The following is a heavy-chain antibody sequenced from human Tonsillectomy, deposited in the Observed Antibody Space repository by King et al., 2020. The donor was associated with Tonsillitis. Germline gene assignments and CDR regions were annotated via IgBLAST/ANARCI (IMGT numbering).Heavy chain of an antibody. CDR1: GYGFARYW. V-gene: IGHV5-51*01. Sequence: VQLVESGAEVKKPGESLKISCQASGYGFARYWIGWVRQMPGKGLEYMGIIFPGDSDTRYSPSFQGQVTISADKSISTAYLQWSSLKASDTTMYYCARVGPLLTTYYYSYMDFWGKGTAVTVSS. J-gene: IGHJ6*03. D-gene: IGHD4-11*01. CDR2: IFPGDSDT. CDR3: ARVGPLLTTYYYSYMDF.